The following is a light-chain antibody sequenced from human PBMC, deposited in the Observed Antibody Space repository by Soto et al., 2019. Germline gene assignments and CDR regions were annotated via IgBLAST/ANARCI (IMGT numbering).Light chain of an antibody. CDR3: SSYTSSSTLVV. J-gene: IGLJ2*01. V-gene: IGLV2-14*01. CDR2: DVS. Sequence: QSALTQPASVSGSPGQSITISCTGTSSDVGGYNYVSWYQQHPGKAPKLMIYDVSNRHSGVSNRFSGSKSGNTASLTISGLQAEDEADYSCSSYTSSSTLVVFGGGTKLTVL. CDR1: SSDVGGYNY.